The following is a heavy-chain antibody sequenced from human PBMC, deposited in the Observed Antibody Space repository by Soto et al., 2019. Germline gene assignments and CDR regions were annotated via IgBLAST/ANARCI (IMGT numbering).Heavy chain of an antibody. CDR3: AGSYFSGMFDY. J-gene: IGHJ4*02. Sequence: AASGFTFSSYWMHWVRQAPGKGLVWVSRINSDGSSTSYADSVKGRFTISRDNAKNTLYLQMNSLRAEDTAVYYCAGSYFSGMFDYWGQGTLVTVSS. CDR1: GFTFSSYW. V-gene: IGHV3-74*01. D-gene: IGHD1-26*01. CDR2: INSDGSST.